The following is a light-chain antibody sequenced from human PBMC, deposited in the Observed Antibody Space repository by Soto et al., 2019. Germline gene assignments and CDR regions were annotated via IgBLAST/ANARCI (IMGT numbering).Light chain of an antibody. Sequence: EIVLTQSPGTLSLYAGERATLSCRASQSVSSSYLAWYQQKPGQAPRRLIYGASSRATGIPDRFSGGGSGTDFTLTISRLEPEDFAVYDCQQYGSSRSFCQVTK. CDR3: QQYGSSRS. V-gene: IGKV3-20*01. J-gene: IGKJ1*01. CDR1: QSVSSSY. CDR2: GAS.